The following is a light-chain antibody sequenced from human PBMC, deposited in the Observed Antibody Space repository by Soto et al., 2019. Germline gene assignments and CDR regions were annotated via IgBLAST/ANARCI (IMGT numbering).Light chain of an antibody. CDR3: QQYGSPPGT. CDR1: QSVPRNY. Sequence: EIVLTQSPATLSLSPGEGATLSCRASQSVPRNYLAWYQQKPGQSPRLLISGASSRATGIPDRFSGSGSGTDFTLTISGLEAEDLGVYYCQQYGSPPGTFGQGTKVEIK. V-gene: IGKV3-20*01. CDR2: GAS. J-gene: IGKJ1*01.